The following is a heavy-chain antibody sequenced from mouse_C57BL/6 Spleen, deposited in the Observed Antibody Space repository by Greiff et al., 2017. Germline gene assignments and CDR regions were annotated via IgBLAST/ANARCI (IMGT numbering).Heavy chain of an antibody. J-gene: IGHJ3*01. V-gene: IGHV6-3*01. CDR3: TEGLPAWFAY. CDR1: GFTFSNYW. Sequence: EVKLEESGGGLVQPGGSMKLSCVASGFTFSNYWMNWVRQSPEKGLEWVAQIRLKSDNYATHYAESVKGRFTISRDDSKSSVYLQMNNLRAEDTGIYYCTEGLPAWFAYWGQGTLVTVSA. CDR2: IRLKSDNYAT.